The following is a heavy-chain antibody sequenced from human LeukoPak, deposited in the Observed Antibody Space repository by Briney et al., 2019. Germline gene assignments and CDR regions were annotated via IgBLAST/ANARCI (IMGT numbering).Heavy chain of an antibody. D-gene: IGHD2-2*01. CDR1: GYTFTSYD. CDR3: AREGYCSSTRCSRDYGAFDI. Sequence: AASVKVSCKASGYTFTSYDINWVRQATGQGLEWMGWMNPNSGNTGYAQKFQGRVTMTRNTSISTAYMELSSLRSEDTAVYYCAREGYCSSTRCSRDYGAFDIWGQGTMVTVSS. J-gene: IGHJ3*02. CDR2: MNPNSGNT. V-gene: IGHV1-8*01.